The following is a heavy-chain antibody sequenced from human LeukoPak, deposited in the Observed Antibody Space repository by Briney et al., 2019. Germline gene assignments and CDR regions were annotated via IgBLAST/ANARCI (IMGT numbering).Heavy chain of an antibody. Sequence: PGGSLRLSCAASGFTFSSYEMNWVRQAPGKGLEWLSYISSTGTNIYYADSVKGRFTISRDNAKNSLYLQMNSLRAEDTAVYYCARDRGPSLSSSWSFDYWGQGTLVTVSS. D-gene: IGHD6-13*01. V-gene: IGHV3-48*03. J-gene: IGHJ4*02. CDR3: ARDRGPSLSSSWSFDY. CDR1: GFTFSSYE. CDR2: ISSTGTNI.